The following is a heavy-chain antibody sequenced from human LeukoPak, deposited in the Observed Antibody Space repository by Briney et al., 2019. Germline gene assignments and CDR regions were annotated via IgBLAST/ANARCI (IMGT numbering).Heavy chain of an antibody. CDR2: IKEDGSER. D-gene: IGHD6-19*01. Sequence: PGGSLRLSCAASGFTFSHYWMTWVRQAPGKGLEWVANIKEDGSERYYVDSVKGRFTISRDNAKNSVYLQMASLRAEDTAMYYCARTSGGRLAVAVDSWGQGTLVTVSS. CDR1: GFTFSHYW. CDR3: ARTSGGRLAVAVDS. J-gene: IGHJ4*02. V-gene: IGHV3-7*05.